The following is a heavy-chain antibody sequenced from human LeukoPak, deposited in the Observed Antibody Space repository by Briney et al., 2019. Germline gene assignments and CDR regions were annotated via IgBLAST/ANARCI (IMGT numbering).Heavy chain of an antibody. J-gene: IGHJ4*02. V-gene: IGHV3-15*01. Sequence: GGSLRLSCAASGFTFSNAWMTWVRQAPGKGLEWVGRIKSKIDGGTTDYADSVKGRFTISRDNAKNSLYLQMNSLRAEDTAVYYCARHLPPWDRLDYWGQGTLVTVSS. D-gene: IGHD1-26*01. CDR1: GFTFSNAW. CDR2: IKSKIDGGTT. CDR3: ARHLPPWDRLDY.